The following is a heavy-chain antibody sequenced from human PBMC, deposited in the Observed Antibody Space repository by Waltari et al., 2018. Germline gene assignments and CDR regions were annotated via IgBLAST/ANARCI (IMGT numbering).Heavy chain of an antibody. D-gene: IGHD2-15*01. V-gene: IGHV3-30-3*01. CDR1: GFTFSTYA. CDR3: ARAGGVVVVAATLDY. J-gene: IGHJ4*02. Sequence: QVQLVESGGGVVQPGRSLRLSCAASGFTFSTYALQWVRQAPGKGLEWVAVISYDGSNKYYADSVKGRFTISRDNSKNTLYLQMNSLRAEDTAVYYCARAGGVVVVAATLDYWGQGTLVTVSS. CDR2: ISYDGSNK.